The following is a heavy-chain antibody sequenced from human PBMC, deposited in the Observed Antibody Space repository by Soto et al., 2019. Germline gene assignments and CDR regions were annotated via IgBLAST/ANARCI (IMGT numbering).Heavy chain of an antibody. V-gene: IGHV3-23*01. CDR3: PPPLYCGGDCESDY. J-gene: IGHJ4*02. CDR1: GFTFSSYA. Sequence: GGSLRLSCAASGFTFSSYAMSWVRQAPGKGLEWVSAISGSGGSTYYADSVKGRFTISRDNSKNTLYLQMNSLRAEDTAVYYCPPPLYCGGDCESDYWGQGTLVTVSS. D-gene: IGHD2-21*02. CDR2: ISGSGGST.